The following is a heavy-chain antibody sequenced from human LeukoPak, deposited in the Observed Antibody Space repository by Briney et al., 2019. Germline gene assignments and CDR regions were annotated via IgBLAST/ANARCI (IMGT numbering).Heavy chain of an antibody. J-gene: IGHJ4*02. D-gene: IGHD2-8*01. CDR3: AKADIVLMVYATPNDY. Sequence: GGSLRLSCAASGFTFSSYAMSWVRQAPGKGLEWVSAISGSGGSTYYADSVKGRFTISRDNSKNTLYLQMNGLRAEDTAVYYCAKADIVLMVYATPNDYWGQGTLVTVSS. CDR2: ISGSGGST. V-gene: IGHV3-23*01. CDR1: GFTFSSYA.